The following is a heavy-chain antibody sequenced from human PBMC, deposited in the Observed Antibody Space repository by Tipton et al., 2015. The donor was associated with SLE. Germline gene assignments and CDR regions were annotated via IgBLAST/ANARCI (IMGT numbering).Heavy chain of an antibody. CDR3: AGAGGGDSGWYGY. D-gene: IGHD6-19*01. V-gene: IGHV4-38-2*01. CDR2: IYHSGST. Sequence: TLSLTCAVSGYSISSGYYWGWFRQPPGKGLAWIGGIYHSGSTNYNPSPKSRVTISVDTSKNQFSLQLSSVIAADTAVYYCAGAGGGDSGWYGYWGQGALVTVSS. CDR1: GYSISSGYY. J-gene: IGHJ4*02.